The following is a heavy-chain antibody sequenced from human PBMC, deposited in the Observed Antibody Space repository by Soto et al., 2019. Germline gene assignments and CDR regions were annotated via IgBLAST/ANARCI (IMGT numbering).Heavy chain of an antibody. CDR2: ISGSGGST. J-gene: IGHJ3*02. CDR3: AKARVATMIVVAINDAFDI. D-gene: IGHD3-22*01. V-gene: IGHV3-23*01. CDR1: GFTFSSYA. Sequence: PGGSLRLSCAASGFTFSSYAMSWVRQAPGKGLEWVSAISGSGGSTYYADSVKGRFTISRDNSKNTLYLQMNSLRAEDTAVYYCAKARVATMIVVAINDAFDIWGQGTMVIVSS.